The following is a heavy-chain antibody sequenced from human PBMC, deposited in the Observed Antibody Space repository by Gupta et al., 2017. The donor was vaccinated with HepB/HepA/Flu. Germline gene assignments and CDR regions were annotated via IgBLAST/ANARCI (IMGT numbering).Heavy chain of an antibody. J-gene: IGHJ6*02. CDR2: IWNDGSNK. D-gene: IGHD1-1*01. CDR1: GFTLRRYA. Sequence: QVQLEESGGGAVQHGRSLRLSCAASGFTLRRYAMHWVRQAPGKGLEWVAVIWNDGSNKYYGDSVKGRFTISRENSKNTLDLQMNILRAEDTAVYYCARDLGTGRNPFYYYGMDVWGRGTTVTVSS. CDR3: ARDLGTGRNPFYYYGMDV. V-gene: IGHV3-33*01.